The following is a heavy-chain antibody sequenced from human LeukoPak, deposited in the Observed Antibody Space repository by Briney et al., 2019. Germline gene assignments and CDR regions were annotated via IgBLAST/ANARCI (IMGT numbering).Heavy chain of an antibody. D-gene: IGHD1-26*01. CDR2: ISDSSTYI. J-gene: IGHJ5*02. Sequence: GGSLRLSCAASGFTFSSYTMNWVRQAPGKGLEWVSSISDSSTYIYYADSVKGRFTISRDNAKNSLYLQMNSLRAEDTAVYYCARERSGSYQAPNWFDPWGQGTLVTVSS. CDR3: ARERSGSYQAPNWFDP. V-gene: IGHV3-21*01. CDR1: GFTFSSYT.